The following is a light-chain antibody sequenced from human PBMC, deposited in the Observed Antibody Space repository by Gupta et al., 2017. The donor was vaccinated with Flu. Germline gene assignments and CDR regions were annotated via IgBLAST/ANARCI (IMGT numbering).Light chain of an antibody. CDR3: QQDSNYPRT. CDR1: QDINNY. CDR2: AAS. V-gene: IGKV1-33*01. J-gene: IGKJ4*01. Sequence: ITCQATQDINNYLNWYQHKAGKAPELLIYAASNLQTGVPSRFSGSGSGTYFTFTISSLQPEDFATYYCQQDSNYPRTFGRGTKVETK.